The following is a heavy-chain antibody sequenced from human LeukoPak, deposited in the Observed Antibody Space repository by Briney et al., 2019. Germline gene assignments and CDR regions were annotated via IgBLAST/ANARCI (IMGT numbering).Heavy chain of an antibody. CDR1: GFTFSRYD. V-gene: IGHV3-13*01. CDR3: AGAGSETQWRAFDF. CDR2: IGTAGDT. D-gene: IGHD6-19*01. Sequence: GGSLRLSCAASGFTFSRYDMHWVRQATGKGLEWISGIGTAGDTYYAGSVKGRFTISRENAKNSLYLQMNSLTAGDTAVYYCAGAGSETQWRAFDFWGQGALVTVFS. J-gene: IGHJ4*02.